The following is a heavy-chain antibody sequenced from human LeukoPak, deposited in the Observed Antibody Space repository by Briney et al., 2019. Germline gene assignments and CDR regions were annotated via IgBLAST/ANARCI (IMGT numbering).Heavy chain of an antibody. V-gene: IGHV3-30-3*01. CDR2: ISCDGSNK. CDR3: AIAAAGSFDY. J-gene: IGHJ4*02. D-gene: IGHD6-13*01. CDR1: GFTFSSYA. Sequence: PGRSLRLSCAASGFTFSSYAMHWVRQAPGKGLEWVAVISCDGSNKYYADSVKGRFTISRDNSKNTLYLQMNSLRAEDTAVYYCAIAAAGSFDYWGQGTLVTVSS.